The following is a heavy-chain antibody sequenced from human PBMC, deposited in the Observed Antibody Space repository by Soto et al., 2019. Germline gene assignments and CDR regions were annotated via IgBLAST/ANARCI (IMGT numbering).Heavy chain of an antibody. Sequence: AGGSLSLSCAASGFHFDDYCMSWVRQAPGKGLEWVSGINWNGGSTGYADSVKGRFTISRDNAKNSLYLQMNSLRAEDTALYYCARGAGRATYYYYGMDVWGQGTTVTVSS. J-gene: IGHJ6*02. V-gene: IGHV3-20*04. CDR1: GFHFDDYC. CDR2: INWNGGST. CDR3: ARGAGRATYYYYGMDV.